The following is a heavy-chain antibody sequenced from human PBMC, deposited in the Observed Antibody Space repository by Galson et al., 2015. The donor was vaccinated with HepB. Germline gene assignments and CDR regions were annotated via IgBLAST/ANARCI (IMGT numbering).Heavy chain of an antibody. CDR2: ISYDGSNK. V-gene: IGHV3-30*03. D-gene: IGHD6-19*01. CDR1: GFTFSSYG. Sequence: SLRLSCAASGFTFSSYGMHWVRQAPGKGLEWVAVISYDGSNKYYADSVKGRFTISRDNSKNTLYLQMNSLRAEDTAVYYCAVGVSSGWPEYFQHWGQGTLVTVSS. J-gene: IGHJ1*01. CDR3: AVGVSSGWPEYFQH.